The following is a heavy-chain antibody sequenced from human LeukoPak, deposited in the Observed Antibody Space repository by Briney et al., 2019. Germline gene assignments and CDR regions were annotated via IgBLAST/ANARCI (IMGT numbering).Heavy chain of an antibody. CDR2: IKSKIDSGTI. J-gene: IGHJ4*02. CDR3: GLGSGRSDFDY. D-gene: IGHD3-10*01. V-gene: IGHV3-15*01. Sequence: GGSLRLSCEVSGFTFSEAWMNWVRQAPGKGLEWVARIKSKIDSGTIDYAASVKGRFTISRDDSKNTVYLQMNSLTTEDTAVYYCGLGSGRSDFDYWGQGTLVTVSS. CDR1: GFTFSEAW.